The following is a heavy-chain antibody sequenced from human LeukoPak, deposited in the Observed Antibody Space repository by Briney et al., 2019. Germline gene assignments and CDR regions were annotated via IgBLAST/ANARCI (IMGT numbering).Heavy chain of an antibody. Sequence: GGSLRLSCAASGFTFSSYAMSWVRQAPGKGLEWVSAISGSGGSTYYADSVKGRFTISRDNSKNTLYPQMNSLRAEDTAVYYCARETGSAVGSTDFDYWGQGTLVTVSS. CDR1: GFTFSSYA. V-gene: IGHV3-23*01. CDR2: ISGSGGST. J-gene: IGHJ4*02. D-gene: IGHD4-17*01. CDR3: ARETGSAVGSTDFDY.